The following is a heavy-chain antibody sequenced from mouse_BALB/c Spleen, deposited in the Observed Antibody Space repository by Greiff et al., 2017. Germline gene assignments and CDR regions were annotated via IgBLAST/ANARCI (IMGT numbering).Heavy chain of an antibody. J-gene: IGHJ2*01. V-gene: IGHV14-3*02. CDR1: GFNIKDTY. CDR3: ARYYRYDGDYFDY. D-gene: IGHD2-14*01. Sequence: EVQLQQSGAELVKPGASVKLSCTASGFNIKDTYMHWVKQRPEQGLEWIGRIDPANGNTKYDPKFQGKATITADTSSNTAYLQLSSLTSEDTAVYYCARYYRYDGDYFDYWGQGTTLTVSS. CDR2: IDPANGNT.